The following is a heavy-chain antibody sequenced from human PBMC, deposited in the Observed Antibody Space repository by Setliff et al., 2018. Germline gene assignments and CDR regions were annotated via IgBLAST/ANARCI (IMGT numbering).Heavy chain of an antibody. CDR2: IYRTGST. V-gene: IGHV4-38-2*01. J-gene: IGHJ6*02. D-gene: IGHD3-10*01. CDR3: ARVRSYGSGNYYYYYYDMDV. CDR1: GYSISSGYY. Sequence: SETLSLTCGVSGYSISSGYYWGWIRQPPGKGLEWIGSIYRTGSTHYNPSLKSRVTISVDTSKNQFSLKLSSVTAADTALYYCARVRSYGSGNYYYYYYDMDVWGQGTTVTVSS.